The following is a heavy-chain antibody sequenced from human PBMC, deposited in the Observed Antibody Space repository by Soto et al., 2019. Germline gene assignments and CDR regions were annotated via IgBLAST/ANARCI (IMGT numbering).Heavy chain of an antibody. D-gene: IGHD2-21*01. CDR1: GFIFSDHA. CDR3: AQGSNLVR. Sequence: PGWSLRLSCLGSGFIFSDHAMTWVRQAPGKGLEWVSTIRGSGEKTFYGDSMKGRFTISRDNSKNTLFLQMNSLRGEDTAVYYCAQGSNLVRWGRGTMVTVS. CDR2: IRGSGEKT. J-gene: IGHJ3*01. V-gene: IGHV3-23*01.